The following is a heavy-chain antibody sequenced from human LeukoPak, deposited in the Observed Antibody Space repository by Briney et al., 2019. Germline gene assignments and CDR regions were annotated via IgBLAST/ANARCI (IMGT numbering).Heavy chain of an antibody. Sequence: PGGSLRLSCAASGFTFSSYGMHWVRQAPGKGLEWVAVISYDGSNKYYADSVKGRFTISRDNSKNTLYLQMNSLRAEDTAVYYCACITMVRGVTNSEGWGQGTLVTVSS. CDR3: ACITMVRGVTNSEG. CDR2: ISYDGSNK. J-gene: IGHJ4*02. V-gene: IGHV3-30*03. CDR1: GFTFSSYG. D-gene: IGHD3-10*01.